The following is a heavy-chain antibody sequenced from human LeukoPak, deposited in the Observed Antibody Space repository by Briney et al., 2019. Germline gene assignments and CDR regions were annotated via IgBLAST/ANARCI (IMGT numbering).Heavy chain of an antibody. CDR2: IKQDGSEK. J-gene: IGHJ4*02. CDR1: GFTFSSYW. CDR3: AREGFAGYSSSWYDY. Sequence: PGGSLRLSCAASGFTFSSYWMSWVRQAPGKGLEWVANIKQDGSEKYYVDSVKGRFTISRDNAKNSLYLQMNSLRAEDTAVYYCAREGFAGYSSSWYDYWGQGTLVAVSS. V-gene: IGHV3-7*01. D-gene: IGHD6-13*01.